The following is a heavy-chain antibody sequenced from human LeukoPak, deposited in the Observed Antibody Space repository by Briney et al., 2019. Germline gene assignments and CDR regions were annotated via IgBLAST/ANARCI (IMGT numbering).Heavy chain of an antibody. CDR2: VNHSGTT. CDR1: GGSLKGDY. D-gene: IGHD1-1*01. J-gene: IGHJ6*02. V-gene: IGHV4-34*01. Sequence: SETLSLTCAVYGGSLKGDYWNWIRQPPGKGLEWIGEVNHSGTTNYSPSLNSRVTISLNTSRNQFSLTLRSMTAADTAVYYCARDLSYNSGQLDQDYGMDVWGQGITVAVSS. CDR3: ARDLSYNSGQLDQDYGMDV.